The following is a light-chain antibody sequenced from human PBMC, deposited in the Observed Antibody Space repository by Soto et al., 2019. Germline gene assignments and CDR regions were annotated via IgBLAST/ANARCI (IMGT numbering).Light chain of an antibody. Sequence: EIMMTQYPATLSLSDGDRATLSCRASQSLNNNLAWFQQKPGQAPGLLIYGASTRATGVPARFSASGSGTEFTLIISSLHSEDFAVYYCQQYNNWPWTFAQGSKVDI. CDR2: GAS. CDR3: QQYNNWPWT. V-gene: IGKV3-15*01. J-gene: IGKJ1*01. CDR1: QSLNNN.